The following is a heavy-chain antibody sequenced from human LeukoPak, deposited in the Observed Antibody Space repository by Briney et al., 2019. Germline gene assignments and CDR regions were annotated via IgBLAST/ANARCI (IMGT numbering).Heavy chain of an antibody. Sequence: PGGSLRLSCAASGFTFSSYGMHWVRQAPGKGLEWVGFIRFDLSNKFHADSVKGRFTISRDNSKNTLYLQMSSLRADDTAVYYCAKDLRIAATGTTGDYWGQGTLVTVSS. J-gene: IGHJ4*02. CDR1: GFTFSSYG. V-gene: IGHV3-30*02. CDR3: AKDLRIAATGTTGDY. CDR2: IRFDLSNK. D-gene: IGHD6-13*01.